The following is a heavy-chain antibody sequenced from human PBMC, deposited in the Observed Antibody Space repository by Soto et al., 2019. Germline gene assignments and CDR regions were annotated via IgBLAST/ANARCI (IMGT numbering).Heavy chain of an antibody. D-gene: IGHD2-15*01. J-gene: IGHJ4*02. Sequence: SGPTLVKPTQTLTLTCTFSGFSLSTSGVGVGWIRQPPGKALEWLALIYWDDDKRYSPSLKSRLTITKDTSKNQVVLTMTNMDPVDTATYYCALLLATESMYYFDYWGQGTLVTVSS. V-gene: IGHV2-5*02. CDR1: GFSLSTSGVG. CDR2: IYWDDDK. CDR3: ALLLATESMYYFDY.